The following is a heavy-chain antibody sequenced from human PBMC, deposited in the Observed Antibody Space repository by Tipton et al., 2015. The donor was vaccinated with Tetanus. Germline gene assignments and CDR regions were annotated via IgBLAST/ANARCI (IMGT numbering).Heavy chain of an antibody. CDR2: MNPNSGNT. J-gene: IGHJ6*02. CDR1: GYTFTRYD. CDR3: ARGPHSAAPLRYGMDV. Sequence: QLVQSGAEVKKPGASVKVSCKDSGYTFTRYDINWVRQATGQRLEWMGWMNPNSGNTGYARKFQGRVTMTRNTSISTAYMELSSLRSEDTAVYYCARGPHSAAPLRYGMDVWGQGTTVTVSS. D-gene: IGHD6-13*01. V-gene: IGHV1-8*01.